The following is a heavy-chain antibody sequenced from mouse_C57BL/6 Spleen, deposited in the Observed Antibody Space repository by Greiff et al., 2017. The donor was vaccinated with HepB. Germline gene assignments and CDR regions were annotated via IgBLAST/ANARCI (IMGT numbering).Heavy chain of an antibody. Sequence: VQLQQSGPELVKPGASVKISCKASGYTFTDYYMNWVKQSHGKSLEWIGDINPNNGGTSYNQKFKGKATLTVDKSSSTAYMELRSLTSEDSAVYYCARSIYYGYDQGFYFDYWGQGTTLTVSS. V-gene: IGHV1-26*01. J-gene: IGHJ2*01. CDR3: ARSIYYGYDQGFYFDY. D-gene: IGHD2-2*01. CDR2: INPNNGGT. CDR1: GYTFTDYY.